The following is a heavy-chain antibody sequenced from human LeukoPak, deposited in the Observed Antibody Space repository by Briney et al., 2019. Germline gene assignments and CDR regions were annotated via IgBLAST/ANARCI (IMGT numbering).Heavy chain of an antibody. V-gene: IGHV3-30*18. D-gene: IGHD2-21*01. Sequence: GGSLRLSCAASGFTFSSYGMHWVRQAPGKGLERVAIISYDGSNKYYADSVKGRFTISSDTSKNTLYLQMNSRRADDTAVYYCAKGLNSDYYMDVWGKGTTVTVSS. CDR1: GFTFSSYG. CDR2: ISYDGSNK. J-gene: IGHJ6*03. CDR3: AKGLNSDYYMDV.